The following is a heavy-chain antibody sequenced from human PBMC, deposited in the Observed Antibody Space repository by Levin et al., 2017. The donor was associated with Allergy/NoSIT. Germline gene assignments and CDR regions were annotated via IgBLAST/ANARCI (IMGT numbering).Heavy chain of an antibody. CDR1: GLSINTDD. CDR2: ILPIGTT. V-gene: IGHV4-4*07. CDR3: VRCNLGYEGRYYYYGMDI. J-gene: IGHJ6*02. Sequence: SETLSLTCTISGLSINTDDWCWNWVRQPAGKRMEWIGRILPIGTTDYNPSLQSRVTISKDVSKNPVSLKLTSVTAADTALYRCVRCNLGYEGRYYYYGMDIWGHGTTVTVSS. D-gene: IGHD5-12*01.